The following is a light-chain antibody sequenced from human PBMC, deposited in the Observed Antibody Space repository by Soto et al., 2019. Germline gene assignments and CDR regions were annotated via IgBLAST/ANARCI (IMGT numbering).Light chain of an antibody. Sequence: EIVMTQSPATLSLSPGESATLSCRASQNISNSLAWYQHKAGQAPRLLIHAASKRATGVPLRVSGSGSGTDFTLTISSLEPEDFAVYYCQQCSNWPPLTFGGGTRVDIK. V-gene: IGKV3-11*01. CDR3: QQCSNWPPLT. CDR2: AAS. J-gene: IGKJ4*01. CDR1: QNISNS.